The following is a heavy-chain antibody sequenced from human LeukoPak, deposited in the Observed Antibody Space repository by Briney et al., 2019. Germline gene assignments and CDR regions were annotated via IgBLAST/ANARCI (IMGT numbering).Heavy chain of an antibody. CDR3: APRTTLGIDY. J-gene: IGHJ4*02. CDR1: GFTFSSYG. D-gene: IGHD4-17*01. CDR2: IRYDGSNQ. V-gene: IGHV3-30*02. Sequence: GGSLRLSCAASGFTFSSYGMHWVRQAPGKGLEWVASIRYDGSNQYYADSVKGRFTISRDNSKNTLYLQMNSLRAEDTAVYYCAPRTTLGIDYWGQGTLVTVSS.